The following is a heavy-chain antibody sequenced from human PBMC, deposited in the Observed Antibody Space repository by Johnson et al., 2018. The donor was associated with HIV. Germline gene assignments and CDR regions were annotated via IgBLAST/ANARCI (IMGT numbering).Heavy chain of an antibody. J-gene: IGHJ3*02. D-gene: IGHD5-12*01. CDR3: AKERRGLDAFDI. V-gene: IGHV3-9*01. Sequence: DSMKGRFTISRDNAKNSLYLQMNSLGADDTALYYCAKERRGLDAFDIWGQGTVVTVSS.